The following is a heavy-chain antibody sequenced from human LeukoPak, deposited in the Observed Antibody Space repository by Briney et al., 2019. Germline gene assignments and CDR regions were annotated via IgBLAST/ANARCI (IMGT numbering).Heavy chain of an antibody. J-gene: IGHJ5*02. D-gene: IGHD1-26*01. V-gene: IGHV4-34*01. CDR3: ARGYYSFDP. Sequence: SETLSLTCAVYGGSFSGYYWSWIRQPPGKGLEWIGEINHSGSTNYNPSLKSRVTISVDTSKNQFSLKLSSVTAADTAVYYCARGYYSFDPWGQGTLVTVSS. CDR2: INHSGST. CDR1: GGSFSGYY.